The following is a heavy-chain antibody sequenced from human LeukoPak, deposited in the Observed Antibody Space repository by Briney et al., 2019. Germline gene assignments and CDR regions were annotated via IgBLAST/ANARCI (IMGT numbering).Heavy chain of an antibody. CDR1: GFTFSNAW. Sequence: GGSLRLSCAASGFTFSNAWMSWVRQAPGKGLEWVGRIKSKTDGGTTNYAAPVKRRFIISRDDKKNTLYLQMNSLKTEDTAVYYYTTIASGYDWTSFDYWGQGPLITVTS. J-gene: IGHJ4*02. D-gene: IGHD5-12*01. V-gene: IGHV3-15*01. CDR2: IKSKTDGGTT. CDR3: TTIASGYDWTSFDY.